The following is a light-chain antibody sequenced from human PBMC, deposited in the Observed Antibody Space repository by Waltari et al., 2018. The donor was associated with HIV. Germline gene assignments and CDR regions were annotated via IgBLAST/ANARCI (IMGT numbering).Light chain of an antibody. CDR2: EVT. J-gene: IGLJ1*01. CDR3: CSCPRSGIRYV. V-gene: IGLV2-23*02. CDR1: SRHVRRAAL. Sequence: QSTLTQPAPVSASPCPSIPLSCTGHSRHVRRAALLSWYQQHPGEAPKLIIYEVTKRPSGVANRFSGSKSGNTASLTISGLQAEDEAEYYCCSCPRSGIRYVVGTGTKVTVL.